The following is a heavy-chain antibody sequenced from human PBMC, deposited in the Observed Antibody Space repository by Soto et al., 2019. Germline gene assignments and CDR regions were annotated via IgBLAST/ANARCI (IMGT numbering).Heavy chain of an antibody. D-gene: IGHD1-7*01. CDR3: ARGRGGLHRTAELHS. Sequence: QVQLQQWSAGLLKPSETLSLRCAAYGGSFSGYSSTWIRQPPGKGLEWIGEISPGGSTNYNPSLKSRVTMSVDTSKNQFSLNLSSVTAADTAVYYCARGRGGLHRTAELHSWGQGTLVTVSS. J-gene: IGHJ4*02. CDR1: GGSFSGYS. V-gene: IGHV4-34*01. CDR2: ISPGGST.